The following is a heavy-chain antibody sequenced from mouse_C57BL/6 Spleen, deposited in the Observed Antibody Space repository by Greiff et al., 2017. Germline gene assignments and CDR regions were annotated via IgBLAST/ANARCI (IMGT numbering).Heavy chain of an antibody. J-gene: IGHJ1*03. CDR1: GYTFTSYW. Sequence: VQLQQSGTVLASPGASVKMSCKTSGYTFTSYWMHWVKQRPGQGLEWIGAIYPGNSDTSYNQKFKGKAKLTAVTSASTAYMELSSLTNEDSAVYYCTRFITTVVAGDWYFDVWGTGTTVTVSS. CDR2: IYPGNSDT. V-gene: IGHV1-5*01. CDR3: TRFITTVVAGDWYFDV. D-gene: IGHD1-1*01.